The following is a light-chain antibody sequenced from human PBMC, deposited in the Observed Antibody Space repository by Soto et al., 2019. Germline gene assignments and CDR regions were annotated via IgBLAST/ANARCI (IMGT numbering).Light chain of an antibody. V-gene: IGKV3-15*01. CDR2: GAS. Sequence: EIVMTQSPATLSVSPGERATLSCRASQSISSSLAWYQQKPGQAPRLLIYGASTRATGIPARFSGSGSGTEFTLTISSLQSEDFATYFCQQYAARSPWTFGQGTRV. J-gene: IGKJ1*01. CDR1: QSISSS. CDR3: QQYAARSPWT.